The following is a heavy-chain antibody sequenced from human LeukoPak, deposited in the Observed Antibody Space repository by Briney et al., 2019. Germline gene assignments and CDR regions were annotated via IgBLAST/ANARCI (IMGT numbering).Heavy chain of an antibody. D-gene: IGHD6-13*01. CDR2: IIYTTGST. J-gene: IGHJ4*02. V-gene: IGHV4-4*07. CDR3: MRDGASWGIL. CDR1: GISINPCY. Sequence: SETLSLTCTVSGISINPCYWTWIRQPAGKGLEWIGRIIYTTGSTNYNPSLSSRVTMSVDTSKNQISLKLTYVTAADTAMYYCMRDGASWGILWGLGTLVTVSS.